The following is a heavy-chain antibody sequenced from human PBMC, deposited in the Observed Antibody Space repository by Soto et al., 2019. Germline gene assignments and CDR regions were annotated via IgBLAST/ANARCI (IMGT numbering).Heavy chain of an antibody. J-gene: IGHJ4*02. D-gene: IGHD6-19*01. CDR3: VRISGSGYHFDY. CDR2: TRNKANRYTT. CDR1: GFTLSDHY. Sequence: GGSLRLSCAASGFTLSDHYMDWVRQAPGKGLEWVGRTRNKANRYTTEYAASVKGRFTISRDDSKNSLYLQMNSLKTEDTAVYYCVRISGSGYHFDYWGQGTLVTVSS. V-gene: IGHV3-72*01.